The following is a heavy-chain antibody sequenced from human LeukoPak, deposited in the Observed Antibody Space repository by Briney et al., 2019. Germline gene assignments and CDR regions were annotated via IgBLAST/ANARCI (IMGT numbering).Heavy chain of an antibody. J-gene: IGHJ4*02. CDR3: ARDLRGYSYGSGGY. Sequence: GGSLRLSCVPSGFTFSSYSLNWVRPAPGKGLEWVSSISSSSSYIYYADSVKGRFTISRDNAKNSLYLRMSSRRAEDTAVYYCARDLRGYSYGSGGYWGQGTLVTVSS. V-gene: IGHV3-21*01. CDR2: ISSSSSYI. D-gene: IGHD5-18*01. CDR1: GFTFSSYS.